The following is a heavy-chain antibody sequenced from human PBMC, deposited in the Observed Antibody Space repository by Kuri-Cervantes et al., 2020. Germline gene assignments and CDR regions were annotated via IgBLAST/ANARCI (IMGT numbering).Heavy chain of an antibody. J-gene: IGHJ3*02. D-gene: IGHD1-1*01. CDR1: GVTFSSFA. V-gene: IGHV3-23*01. CDR3: AKDLGAGKPVDSLGAFDI. Sequence: ETLSLTCAASGVTFSSFAMSWVRQAPGKGLEWVSAISDGGGSTYYADSVKGRFTISRDNSKNTVYLQMNSLRAEDTAVYYCAKDLGAGKPVDSLGAFDIWGQGTMVTVSS. CDR2: ISDGGGST.